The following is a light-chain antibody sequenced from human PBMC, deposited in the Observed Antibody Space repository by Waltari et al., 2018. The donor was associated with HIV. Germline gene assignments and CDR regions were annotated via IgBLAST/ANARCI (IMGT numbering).Light chain of an antibody. J-gene: IGLJ2*01. CDR2: EVS. CDR1: SCDVGGYNY. Sequence: QSALTQPAFVSASPGKSPTIPGHATSCDVGGYNYASWSHPHPGKAPKLMIYEVSKRPSGVSNRFAGSKSGNTASLTISGLQAEDEADYYCSSYTSSSTVVFGGGTKLTVL. V-gene: IGLV2-14*01. CDR3: SSYTSSSTVV.